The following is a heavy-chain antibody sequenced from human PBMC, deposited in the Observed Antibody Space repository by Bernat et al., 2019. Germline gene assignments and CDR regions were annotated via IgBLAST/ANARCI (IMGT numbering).Heavy chain of an antibody. CDR1: GFPFSSYC. V-gene: IGHV3-7*04. Sequence: EVQLAESGGGLVQPGGSLRLSCAASGFPFSSYCMNWVRQAPGKGLECVASIKKNGSEKYHVDSVKGRFTMSRDNAQNTLYLQMISLRAEDTAVYYCARAVLGVSLQFDFWGQGTLVTVSS. CDR2: IKKNGSEK. J-gene: IGHJ4*02. D-gene: IGHD3-10*01. CDR3: ARAVLGVSLQFDF.